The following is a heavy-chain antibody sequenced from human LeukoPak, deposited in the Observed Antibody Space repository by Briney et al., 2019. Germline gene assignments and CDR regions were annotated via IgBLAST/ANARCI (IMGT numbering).Heavy chain of an antibody. D-gene: IGHD3-16*02. Sequence: ASVTVSCKASGGTFSSYAISWVRQAPGQGLEWMGGIIPIFGTANYAQKFQGRVTITTDESTSTAYMELSSLRSEDTAVYYCARARTPTFGGVIVKEYFDYWGQGTLVTVSS. CDR2: IIPIFGTA. CDR3: ARARTPTFGGVIVKEYFDY. CDR1: GGTFSSYA. J-gene: IGHJ4*02. V-gene: IGHV1-69*05.